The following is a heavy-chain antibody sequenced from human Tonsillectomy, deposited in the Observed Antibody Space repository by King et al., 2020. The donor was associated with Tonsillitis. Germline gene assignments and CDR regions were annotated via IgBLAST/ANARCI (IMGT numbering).Heavy chain of an antibody. CDR1: GDSISSGTYY. CDR3: ARLAVAGTGFYNYYDTDV. D-gene: IGHD6-19*01. CDR2: IYTSGSA. J-gene: IGHJ6*03. V-gene: IGHV4-61*02. Sequence: QLQESGPGLVKASQTLSLTCTVSGDSISSGTYYWRWIRQPAGKGLEWIGRIYTSGSAYYNPSLKSRVTMSVDTSKDQFSLKVISVTAADTAVYYCARLAVAGTGFYNYYDTDVWGKGTTVTVSS.